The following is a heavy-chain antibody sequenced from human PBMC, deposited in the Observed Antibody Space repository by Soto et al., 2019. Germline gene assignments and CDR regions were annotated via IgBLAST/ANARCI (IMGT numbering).Heavy chain of an antibody. CDR3: ARDLGGWPDY. J-gene: IGHJ4*02. Sequence: SVTASCKAYGGTSSRYSFTWVRRAPGRGLEWRVENIQIFGTANYTQKFQGRHTITADESTSTAYMEVSSLRSEDTAVYYCARDLGGWPDYWGQGTLVTVSS. V-gene: IGHV1-69*13. CDR2: NIQIFGTA. CDR1: GGTSSRYS. D-gene: IGHD2-15*01.